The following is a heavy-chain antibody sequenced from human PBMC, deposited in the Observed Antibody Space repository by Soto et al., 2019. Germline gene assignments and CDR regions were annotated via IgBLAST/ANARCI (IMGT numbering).Heavy chain of an antibody. CDR1: GGSMTSSNW. CDR2: AHHSGRT. V-gene: IGHV4-4*02. J-gene: IGHJ4*02. Sequence: QVQLQESGPGLVKPSGTLSLTCTVSGGSMTSSNWWNWVRQSPGKGLEWIGEAHHSGRTKYNPSLKSRVTISVDKSKNHFPLKLSSVTAADTAVYYCARSEATGLDSWGQGTLVTVSS. D-gene: IGHD1-26*01. CDR3: ARSEATGLDS.